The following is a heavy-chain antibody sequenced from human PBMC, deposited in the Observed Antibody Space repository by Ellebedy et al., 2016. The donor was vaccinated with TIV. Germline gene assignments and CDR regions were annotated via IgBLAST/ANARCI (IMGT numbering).Heavy chain of an antibody. Sequence: GSLRLSCSVSGYSIRNGYYWGWIRQPPGEGLEWIGKIYQSGRTYYNPSLRSRVTISVDTSKNQFSLKLSSVTAADTAVYYCARYSVSYFDYWGQGTLVTVSS. J-gene: IGHJ4*02. V-gene: IGHV4-38-2*02. CDR1: GYSIRNGYY. CDR2: IYQSGRT. CDR3: ARYSVSYFDY. D-gene: IGHD2-21*01.